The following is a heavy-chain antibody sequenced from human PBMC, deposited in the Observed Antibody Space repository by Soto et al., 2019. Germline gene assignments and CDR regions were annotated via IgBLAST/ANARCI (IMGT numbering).Heavy chain of an antibody. CDR2: ISNDGSRN. V-gene: IGHV3-30*04. J-gene: IGHJ4*02. CDR3: ARSLPQFDLLLVPFDY. D-gene: IGHD3-9*01. Sequence: QVQLVESGGGVVQPGRSLTLSCAASGFTFSNHAIHWVRQAPGKGLEWVAVISNDGSRNYYADSVKGRFTMSRDNSKNTLYLQMNSRRVDDTAIYYCARSLPQFDLLLVPFDYWGQGTLVTVSS. CDR1: GFTFSNHA.